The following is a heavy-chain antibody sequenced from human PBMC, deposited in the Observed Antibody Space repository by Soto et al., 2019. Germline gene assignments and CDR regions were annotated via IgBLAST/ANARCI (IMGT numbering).Heavy chain of an antibody. CDR1: GFTFSSYA. Sequence: GGSLRLSCAASGFTFSSYAMSWVRQAPGKGLEWVSAISGSGGSTYYADSVKGRFTISRDNSKNTLYLQMNSLRAEDTAVYYCAKDRYCSGGSCYSSGAFDIWGQGTMVTVS. D-gene: IGHD2-15*01. V-gene: IGHV3-23*01. CDR2: ISGSGGST. CDR3: AKDRYCSGGSCYSSGAFDI. J-gene: IGHJ3*02.